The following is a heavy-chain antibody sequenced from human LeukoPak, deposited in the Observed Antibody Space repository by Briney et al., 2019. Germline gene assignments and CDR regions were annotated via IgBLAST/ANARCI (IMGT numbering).Heavy chain of an antibody. J-gene: IGHJ4*02. CDR2: IYYSGST. V-gene: IGHV4-39*01. CDR3: ARHTAEMATSLPFDY. CDR1: GGSISSSSYY. D-gene: IGHD5-24*01. Sequence: SETLSLTCTVSGGSISSSSYYWGWIRQPPGKGLEWIGSIYYSGSTYYNPSLKSRVTISVDTSKNQFSLKLSSVTAADTAVYYCARHTAEMATSLPFDYWGQGTLVTVSS.